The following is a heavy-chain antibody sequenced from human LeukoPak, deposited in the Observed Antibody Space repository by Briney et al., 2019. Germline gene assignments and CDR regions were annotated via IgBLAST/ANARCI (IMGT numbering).Heavy chain of an antibody. CDR1: GYTFTGYY. V-gene: IGHV1-2*02. J-gene: IGHJ6*02. CDR3: ARVRGYYYYYGMDV. CDR2: INPNSGGT. Sequence: ASVKVSCKASGYTFTGYYMHWVRQAPGQGLEWMGWINPNSGGTNYAQKFQGRVTMTRDTSISTAYMELSRLRSDDTAVYYCARVRGYYYYYGMDVWGQETTVTVSS.